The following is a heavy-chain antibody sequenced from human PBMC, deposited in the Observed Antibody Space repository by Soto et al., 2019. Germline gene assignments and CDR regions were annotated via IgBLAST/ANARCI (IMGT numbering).Heavy chain of an antibody. CDR1: GGTFSSHS. CDR3: AREVGYGDFSAALLD. J-gene: IGHJ4*02. D-gene: IGHD4-17*01. V-gene: IGHV1-69*01. CDR2: INTLFGTA. Sequence: VQLMQSGAEVKQPGSSVKVSCKASGGTFSSHSINWVRQAPGQGLEWMGGINTLFGTANYAQNFQGRVTITADQSTSTAYMELNSLRSDDTAVYYCAREVGYGDFSAALLDWGQGTLVTVSS.